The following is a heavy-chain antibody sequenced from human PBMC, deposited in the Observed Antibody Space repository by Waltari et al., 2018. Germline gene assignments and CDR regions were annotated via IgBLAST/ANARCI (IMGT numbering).Heavy chain of an antibody. CDR3: ARESWVVAANSYYYGMDV. Sequence: QVQLVQSGAEVKKPGSSVKVSCKASGGTFSSYAISWVRQAPGQGLEWMGGIIPIFATANYAQKFQGRVTITADESTSTAYMELSSLRSEDTAVYYCARESWVVAANSYYYGMDVWGQGTTVTVSS. V-gene: IGHV1-69*13. CDR1: GGTFSSYA. D-gene: IGHD2-15*01. J-gene: IGHJ6*02. CDR2: IIPIFATA.